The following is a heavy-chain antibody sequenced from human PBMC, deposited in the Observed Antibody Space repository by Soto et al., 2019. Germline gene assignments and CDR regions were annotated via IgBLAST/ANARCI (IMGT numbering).Heavy chain of an antibody. CDR2: IYYSGST. J-gene: IGHJ4*02. V-gene: IGHV4-31*03. CDR3: PRELLRYFDWAFDY. D-gene: IGHD3-9*01. Sequence: SETLSLTCTVSGGSISSGGYYWSWIRQHPGKGLEWIGYIYYSGSTYYNPSLKSRVTISVDTSKNQFSLKLSSATAADTAVYYCPRELLRYFDWAFDYWGQGTLVTVSS. CDR1: GGSISSGGYY.